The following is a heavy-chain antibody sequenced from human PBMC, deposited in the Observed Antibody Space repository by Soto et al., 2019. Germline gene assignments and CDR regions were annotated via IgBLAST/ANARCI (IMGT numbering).Heavy chain of an antibody. CDR2: IYYSGST. Sequence: QVQLQESGPGLVKPSETLSLTCTVSGDSISSYYWSWIRQPPGKGLEWIGYIYYSGSTNYNPSLKSRVTISVDTSNNQFSLKLSSVTAADTALYYCARQTLYQYFWVLDYWGQGARVTVSS. J-gene: IGHJ4*02. V-gene: IGHV4-59*08. CDR3: ARQTLYQYFWVLDY. D-gene: IGHD3-16*01. CDR1: GDSISSYY.